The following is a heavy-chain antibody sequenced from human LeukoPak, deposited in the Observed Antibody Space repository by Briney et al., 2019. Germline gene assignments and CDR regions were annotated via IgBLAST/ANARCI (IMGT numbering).Heavy chain of an antibody. V-gene: IGHV3-15*01. D-gene: IGHD6-19*01. J-gene: IGHJ4*02. CDR1: GFIFSNAW. CDR3: ATSSGWTGTFDY. CDR2: IKSKTDGGTT. Sequence: RGSLRLSCAGSGFIFSNAWMAWVRQAPGKGLEWVGRIKSKTDGGTTDYAAPVKGRFTISRDDSKNTLYLQTNSLKTEDTAVYFCATSSGWTGTFDYWGQGTLVTVSS.